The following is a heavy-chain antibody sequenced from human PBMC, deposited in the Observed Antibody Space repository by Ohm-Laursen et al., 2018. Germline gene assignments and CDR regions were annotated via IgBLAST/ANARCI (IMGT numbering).Heavy chain of an antibody. J-gene: IGHJ4*02. CDR3: AKDSQYYDSSGYQD. D-gene: IGHD3-22*01. V-gene: IGHV3-23*01. CDR2: ISGSGGST. CDR1: GFTLSSYA. Sequence: SLRLSCTASGFTLSSYAMSWVRQAPGKGLEWVSAISGSGGSTYYADSVKGRFTISRDNSKNTLYLQMNSLRAEDTAVYYCAKDSQYYDSSGYQDWGQGTLVTVSS.